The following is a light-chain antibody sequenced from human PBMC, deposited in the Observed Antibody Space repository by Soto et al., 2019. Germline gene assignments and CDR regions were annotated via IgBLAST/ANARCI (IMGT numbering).Light chain of an antibody. CDR2: GTS. Sequence: EIVLTQSPGTLSLSPGERATLSCRASQGIISTFLAWYQQKPGQPPRLLMYGTSNRATGIPDRFSGDGSGTDFTLTISRLEPEDFAVYYCQQYSTSAITFGQGTRLEIK. V-gene: IGKV3-20*01. CDR3: QQYSTSAIT. CDR1: QGIISTF. J-gene: IGKJ5*01.